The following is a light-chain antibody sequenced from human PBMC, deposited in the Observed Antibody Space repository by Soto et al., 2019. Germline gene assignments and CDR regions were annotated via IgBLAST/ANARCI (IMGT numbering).Light chain of an antibody. Sequence: DIQMNQSPSSLSASVGDRVTITCRASRSISNYLNWYQHKSGKAPRLLIYAASSLQVGVPSRFSGSGTGTAFTLSITSLQPEDSAAYYCQQSYSVPRFGQGTRVDLK. CDR1: RSISNY. CDR2: AAS. V-gene: IGKV1-39*01. J-gene: IGKJ1*01. CDR3: QQSYSVPR.